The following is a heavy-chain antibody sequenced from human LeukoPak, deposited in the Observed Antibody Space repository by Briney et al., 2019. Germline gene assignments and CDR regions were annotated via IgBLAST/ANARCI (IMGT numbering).Heavy chain of an antibody. CDR1: GGTFSSYA. V-gene: IGHV1-69*06. CDR2: IIPIFGTA. J-gene: IGHJ5*02. CDR3: ARGPPTALSAVIAAPPWFDP. D-gene: IGHD6-6*01. Sequence: ASVKVSCKASGGTFSSYAISWVRQAPGQGLEWMGGIIPIFGTANYAQKFQGRVTITADKSTSTAYMELSSLRSEDTAVYYCARGPPTALSAVIAAPPWFDPWGQGTLVTVSS.